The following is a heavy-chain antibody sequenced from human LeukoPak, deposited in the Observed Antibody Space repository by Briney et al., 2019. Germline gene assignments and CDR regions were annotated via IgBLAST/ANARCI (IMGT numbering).Heavy chain of an antibody. D-gene: IGHD2-2*01. J-gene: IGHJ4*02. CDR3: ARAGYCSSTSCYYFDY. CDR2: ISSRGSTI. CDR1: GFTFSDYY. Sequence: GGSLRLSCAASGFTFSDYYMNWIRQAPGKGLEWVSYISSRGSTIYYADSVKGRFTISRDNAKNSLYLQMNSLRAEDTAVYYCARAGYCSSTSCYYFDYWGQGTLVTVSS. V-gene: IGHV3-11*04.